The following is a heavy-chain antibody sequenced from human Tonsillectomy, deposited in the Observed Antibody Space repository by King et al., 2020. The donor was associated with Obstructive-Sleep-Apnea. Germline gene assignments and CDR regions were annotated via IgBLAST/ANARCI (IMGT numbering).Heavy chain of an antibody. V-gene: IGHV3-23*04. D-gene: IGHD3-10*01. J-gene: IGHJ4*02. CDR2: INTRGTT. CDR3: AKEGGGSGVYWVDS. Sequence: VQLVESGGGMVQPGGSLRLSCASSGFTFSSYGIIWVRQAPGKGLEWVSAINTRGTTFYAGSVGGRFTISRDNSKYTVYLQVNSLRAEETALYYCAKEGGGSGVYWVDSWGQGTLVTVSS. CDR1: GFTFSSYG.